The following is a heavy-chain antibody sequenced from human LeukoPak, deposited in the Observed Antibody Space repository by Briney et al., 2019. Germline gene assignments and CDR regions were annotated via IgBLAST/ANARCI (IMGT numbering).Heavy chain of an antibody. D-gene: IGHD1-1*01. CDR3: ARATPGWNPPDY. V-gene: IGHV4-4*08. CDR1: GDSVRASY. CDR2: VYNSGRT. Sequence: PSETLSLTCTVSGDSVRASYWSWIRQPPGMGLEWLGYVYNSGRTNYNPSIKSRVTISVDTSKNQFSLKLSSVTAADTAVYYCARATPGWNPPDYWGQGTLVSVSS. J-gene: IGHJ4*02.